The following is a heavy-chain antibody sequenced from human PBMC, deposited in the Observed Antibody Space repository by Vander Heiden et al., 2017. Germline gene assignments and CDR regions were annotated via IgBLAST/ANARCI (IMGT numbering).Heavy chain of an antibody. CDR1: GFSFSDAW. CDR2: IKTKSYGGTT. Sequence: EVKLVESGGALVTPGGSLRLSCAACGFSFSDAWMNWVRQAPGKGLEWVGRIKTKSYGGTTDYAAPVRGRFAISRDDSTNTLYLEMNSLKTEDTALYYCTTGFYDSGGLDHWGQGTLVTVSA. CDR3: TTGFYDSGGLDH. J-gene: IGHJ4*02. V-gene: IGHV3-15*07. D-gene: IGHD3-22*01.